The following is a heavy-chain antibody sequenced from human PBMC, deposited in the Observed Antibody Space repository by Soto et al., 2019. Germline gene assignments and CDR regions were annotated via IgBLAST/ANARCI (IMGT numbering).Heavy chain of an antibody. Sequence: GGSLRLSCAASGFTFDDYTMHWVRQAPGKGLEWVSLISWDGGSTYYADSVKGRFTISRDNSKNSLYLQMNSLRTEDTALYYCAKDTIFGPHTNYGTEVWGQGTTVTVSS. V-gene: IGHV3-43*01. CDR3: AKDTIFGPHTNYGTEV. CDR1: GFTFDDYT. D-gene: IGHD3-3*01. CDR2: ISWDGGST. J-gene: IGHJ6*02.